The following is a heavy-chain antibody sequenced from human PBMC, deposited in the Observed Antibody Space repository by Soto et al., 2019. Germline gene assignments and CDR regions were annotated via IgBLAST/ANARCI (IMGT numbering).Heavy chain of an antibody. J-gene: IGHJ4*02. V-gene: IGHV3-74*01. CDR2: INSDGSST. CDR1: GFSFSSYW. Sequence: PGGSLRLSCAASGFSFSSYWMHWVRQAPGKGLVWVSRINSDGSSTFYADSVKGRFTISRDNAKNTLYLQMNSLRADDTAVYYCASSLLTPFDYWGQGNLVTVSS. D-gene: IGHD7-27*01. CDR3: ASSLLTPFDY.